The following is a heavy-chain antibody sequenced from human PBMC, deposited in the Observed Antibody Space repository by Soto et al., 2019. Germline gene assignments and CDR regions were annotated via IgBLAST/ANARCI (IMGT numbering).Heavy chain of an antibody. CDR3: AKLPLGWELLGSLYSGMDV. Sequence: EVQLLESGGGWVRPGGSLRLSCAASGVTFRTYAMTWVRQAPGKGLEWVASISASGGSIYYADSVQGRFTISRDNSKNTLYLQMTSLRADDTATYYCAKLPLGWELLGSLYSGMDVWGQGTTVTVSS. J-gene: IGHJ6*02. D-gene: IGHD1-26*01. CDR2: ISASGGSI. CDR1: GVTFRTYA. V-gene: IGHV3-23*01.